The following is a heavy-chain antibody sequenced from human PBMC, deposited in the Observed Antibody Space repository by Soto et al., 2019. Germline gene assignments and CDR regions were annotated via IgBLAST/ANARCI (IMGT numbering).Heavy chain of an antibody. Sequence: GGSLRLSCAASGFTFSSYGMHWVRQAPGKGLEWVAVISYDGSNKYYADSVKGRFTISRDNSKNTLYLQMNSLRAEDTAVYYCAKDLRPIAAAGPDYWGQGTLVTVSS. J-gene: IGHJ4*02. D-gene: IGHD6-13*01. CDR2: ISYDGSNK. V-gene: IGHV3-30*18. CDR1: GFTFSSYG. CDR3: AKDLRPIAAAGPDY.